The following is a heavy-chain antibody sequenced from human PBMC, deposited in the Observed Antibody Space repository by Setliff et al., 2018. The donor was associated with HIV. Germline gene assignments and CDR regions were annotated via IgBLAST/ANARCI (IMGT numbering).Heavy chain of an antibody. CDR3: ARLMHYYDSFWVLWRENYFDS. CDR2: IYPSGST. Sequence: PSETLSLTCTVSGGSISSNNYFWSWIRQPAGKGLEWIGHIYPSGSTNYNPSLKSRVTISVDTSKNQFSLNLSSVTAADTAVYYCARLMHYYDSFWVLWRENYFDSWGRGTLVTVSS. J-gene: IGHJ4*01. D-gene: IGHD3-22*01. CDR1: GGSISSNNYF. V-gene: IGHV4-61*09.